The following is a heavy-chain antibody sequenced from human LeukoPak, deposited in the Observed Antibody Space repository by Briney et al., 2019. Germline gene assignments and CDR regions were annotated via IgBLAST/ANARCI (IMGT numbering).Heavy chain of an antibody. V-gene: IGHV4-34*01. D-gene: IGHD3-3*01. CDR1: GGSFSGYY. CDR3: WRSDYDFWSGYYRY. CDR2: INHSGST. Sequence: SETLSLTCAVYGGSFSGYYWSWIRPPPGKGLEWIGEINHSGSTNYNPSLKSRVTISVDTSKNQFSLKLSSVTAADTAVYYCWRSDYDFWSGYYRYWGQGTLVTVSS. J-gene: IGHJ4*02.